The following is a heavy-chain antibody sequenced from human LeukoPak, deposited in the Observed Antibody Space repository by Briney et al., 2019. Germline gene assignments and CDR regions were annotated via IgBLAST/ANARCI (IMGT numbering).Heavy chain of an antibody. CDR1: GYTFTSYG. V-gene: IGHV1-18*01. Sequence: ASVKVSCKASGYTFTSYGISWVRQAPGQGLEWIVSISAYNGNTNYAQKVQGRVTMTTDTSTSTAYMELRSLRSDDTAVYYCARSGLMVRGFGDVWGQGTTVTVSS. CDR3: ARSGLMVRGFGDV. CDR2: ISAYNGNT. D-gene: IGHD3-10*01. J-gene: IGHJ6*02.